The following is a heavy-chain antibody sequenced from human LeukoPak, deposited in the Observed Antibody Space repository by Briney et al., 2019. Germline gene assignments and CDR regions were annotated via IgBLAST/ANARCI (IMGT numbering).Heavy chain of an antibody. CDR2: ISGSGGST. V-gene: IGHV3-23*01. D-gene: IGHD5-18*01. CDR1: ASTFSSCA. J-gene: IGHJ4*02. Sequence: GGSLRLSCAASASTFSSCAMTWVRQAPGKGLEWVSAISGSGGSTYYADSVKGRFTISRDNSKNTLYLQMNSLRAEDTAVYYCAITRMDTLADPFDSWGQGTLVTVSS. CDR3: AITRMDTLADPFDS.